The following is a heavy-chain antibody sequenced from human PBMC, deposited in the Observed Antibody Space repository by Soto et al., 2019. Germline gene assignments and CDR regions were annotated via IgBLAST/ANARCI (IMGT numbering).Heavy chain of an antibody. J-gene: IGHJ5*01. CDR3: ARDPPSGTTLDWFDS. CDR2: ISSSGSFV. D-gene: IGHD1-7*01. CDR1: GFTFSSDS. V-gene: IGHV3-21*01. Sequence: GGSLRLSCAASGFTFSSDSMGWVRQAPGKGLEWVASISSSGSFVNYADSVKGRFTTSRDNAKNSLYLQMRSLKDEDTAVYYCARDPPSGTTLDWFDSWGQGTLVTVSS.